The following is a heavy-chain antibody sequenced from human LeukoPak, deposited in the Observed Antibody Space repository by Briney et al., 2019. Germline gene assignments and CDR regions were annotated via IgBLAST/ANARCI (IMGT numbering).Heavy chain of an antibody. D-gene: IGHD2-8*01. V-gene: IGHV1-69*13. CDR2: IIPIFGTA. J-gene: IGHJ4*02. CDR3: ARGYCTNGVCYNIAVADFDY. CDR1: GGTFSSYA. Sequence: SVTVSCKASGGTFSSYAISWVRQAPGQGLEWMGGIIPIFGTANYAQKFQGRVTITADESTSTAYMELSSLRSEDTAVYYCARGYCTNGVCYNIAVADFDYWGQGTLVTVSS.